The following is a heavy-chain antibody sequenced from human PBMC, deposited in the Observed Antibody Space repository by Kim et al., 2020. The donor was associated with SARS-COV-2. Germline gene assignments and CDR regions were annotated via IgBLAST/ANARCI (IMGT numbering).Heavy chain of an antibody. CDR3: ARSIAVAGLYYFDF. Sequence: SETLSLTCSVSGGSINSGAYYWGWVRQPPGKGLEWLATSYHTGKTFYSASLKARVSMSTDPSKNQLTLRPGSVTAADTATYFCARSIAVAGLYYFDFWG. D-gene: IGHD6-19*01. J-gene: IGHJ4*01. V-gene: IGHV4-39*01. CDR2: SYHTGKT. CDR1: GGSINSGAYY.